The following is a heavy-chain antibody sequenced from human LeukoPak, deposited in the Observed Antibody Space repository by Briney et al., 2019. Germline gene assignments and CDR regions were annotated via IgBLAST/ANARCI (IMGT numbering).Heavy chain of an antibody. CDR2: INHSGST. CDR1: GGSFSGYY. V-gene: IGHV4-34*01. CDR3: ARRRTYYVFWSGYYPASYFDY. D-gene: IGHD3-3*01. J-gene: IGHJ4*02. Sequence: SETLSLTCAVYGGSFSGYYWSWIRQPPGKGLEWIGEINHSGSTNYNPSLKSRVTISVDTSKNQFSLKLSSVTAADTAVYYGARRRTYYVFWSGYYPASYFDYWGQGTLDTVPS.